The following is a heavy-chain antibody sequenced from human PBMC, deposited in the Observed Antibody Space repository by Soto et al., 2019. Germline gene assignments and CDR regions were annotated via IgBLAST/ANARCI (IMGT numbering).Heavy chain of an antibody. CDR1: GFTFSSYG. J-gene: IGHJ4*02. D-gene: IGHD2-8*01. V-gene: IGHV3-33*01. Sequence: GGSLRLSCAASGFTFSSYGMHWVRQAPGKGLECVSAIWYNGRSKYYADSVKGRFTISRDNSKNTLYLQMDSLRAEDMAVYYCARDRCTNGVCYAPSDYWGQGTLVTVSS. CDR2: IWYNGRSK. CDR3: ARDRCTNGVCYAPSDY.